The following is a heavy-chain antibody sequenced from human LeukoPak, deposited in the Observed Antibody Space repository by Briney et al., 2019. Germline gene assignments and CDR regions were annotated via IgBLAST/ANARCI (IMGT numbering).Heavy chain of an antibody. CDR3: GRVGGRSKAAKGDAFDI. J-gene: IGHJ3*02. D-gene: IGHD6-6*01. Sequence: PSETLSLTCTVSGGSISYYYWSWVRQAPGKGLEWVSSISSGSTYVYYADSVQGRFTISRDNAQSSMYLQMNSLRAEDTAVYYCGRVGGRSKAAKGDAFDIWGQGTMVVVSS. V-gene: IGHV3-21*01. CDR2: ISSGSTYV. CDR1: GGSISYYY.